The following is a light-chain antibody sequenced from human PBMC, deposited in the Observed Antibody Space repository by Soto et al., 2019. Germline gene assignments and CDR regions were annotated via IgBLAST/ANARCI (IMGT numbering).Light chain of an antibody. CDR2: AAS. CDR3: QQSYSTPPS. V-gene: IGKV1-39*01. J-gene: IGKJ2*01. CDR1: QSISSY. Sequence: DIQMIQSPSSLSASVGDRVTITCRASQSISSYLNWYQQKPGKAPKLRIYAASSLQSGVPSRFSGSGSGTDFTLTISSLQPEDFATYDCQQSYSTPPSFGQGTKLEIK.